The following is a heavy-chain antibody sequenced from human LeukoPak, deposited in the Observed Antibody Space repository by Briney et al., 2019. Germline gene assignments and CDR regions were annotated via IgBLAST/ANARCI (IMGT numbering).Heavy chain of an antibody. J-gene: IGHJ6*03. CDR3: ARGGNWKRYYYYMDV. Sequence: SETLSLTCTVSGGSISSYYGSWIRQPPGKGLEWIGYIYYSGSTNYNPSLKSRVTISVDTSKNQFSLKLSSVTAADTAVYYCARGGNWKRYYYYMDVWGKGTTVTISS. CDR1: GGSISSYY. V-gene: IGHV4-59*01. D-gene: IGHD1-26*01. CDR2: IYYSGST.